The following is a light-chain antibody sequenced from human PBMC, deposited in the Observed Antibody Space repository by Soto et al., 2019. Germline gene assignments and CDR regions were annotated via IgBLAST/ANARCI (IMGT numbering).Light chain of an antibody. CDR2: DAS. V-gene: IGKV3-20*01. Sequence: EIVLTQSPGTLSLSPGDRATLSCRASQSVTSNYLAWYQQKPGQAPRLLVYDASIRATGIPDRFSGSGSGTGFTLTISRLEPEDFAVYYCQQYGDSPPYTFDQGTKLEIK. CDR1: QSVTSNY. J-gene: IGKJ2*01. CDR3: QQYGDSPPYT.